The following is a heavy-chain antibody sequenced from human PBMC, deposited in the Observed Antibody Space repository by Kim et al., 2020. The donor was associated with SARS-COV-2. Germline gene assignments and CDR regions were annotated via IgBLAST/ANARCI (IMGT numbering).Heavy chain of an antibody. J-gene: IGHJ4*02. D-gene: IGHD5-12*01. V-gene: IGHV4-39*07. CDR3: ARDGGYSGYDYSGYPVDY. Sequence: KSRVTISVDTSKNQFSLKLSSVTAADTAVYYCARDGGYSGYDYSGYPVDYWGQGTLVTVSS.